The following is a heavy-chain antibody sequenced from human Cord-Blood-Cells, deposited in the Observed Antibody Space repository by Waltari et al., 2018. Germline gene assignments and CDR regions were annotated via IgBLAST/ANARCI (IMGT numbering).Heavy chain of an antibody. CDR2: IYYRGDT. D-gene: IGHD3-10*01. CDR1: GCSISSSSYY. CDR3: ARHPNDMGSGSYYNWYFDL. Sequence: QLQLQESGPGLVKPSETLSLTCTVSGCSISSSSYYWGWIRQPPGKGLEWIGSIYYRGDTNYNTAPKSGITIYVDTSKNQFSMKLSYVTAADKAVYYCARHPNDMGSGSYYNWYFDLWGRGTLVTVSS. V-gene: IGHV4-39*01. J-gene: IGHJ2*01.